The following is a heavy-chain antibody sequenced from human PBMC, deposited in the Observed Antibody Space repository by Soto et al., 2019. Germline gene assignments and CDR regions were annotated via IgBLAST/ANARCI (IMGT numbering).Heavy chain of an antibody. CDR3: ARGVQRITMVRGVINWFDP. D-gene: IGHD3-10*01. CDR2: INPNSGGT. J-gene: IGHJ5*02. V-gene: IGHV1-2*04. CDR1: GYTFTGYY. Sequence: ASVKVSCKASGYTFTGYYMHWVRQAPGQGLEWMGWINPNSGGTNYAQKFQGWVTMTRDTSISTAYMELSRLRSDDTAVYYCARGVQRITMVRGVINWFDPWGQGTLVTVSS.